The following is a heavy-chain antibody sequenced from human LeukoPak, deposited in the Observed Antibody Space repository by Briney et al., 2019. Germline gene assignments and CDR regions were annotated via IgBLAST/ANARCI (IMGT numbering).Heavy chain of an antibody. D-gene: IGHD3-10*01. Sequence: GGSLSLSCAASGFTFSDYYMRWIRQAPGEGRGWVAYISSSGSNIYHADSVKGRFTICRDNAKNSLYLQMNSLRAEDTALYYCARDSITMVRGVEYYYYYYMDVWGKGTTVTVSS. V-gene: IGHV3-11*01. CDR2: ISSSGSNI. J-gene: IGHJ6*03. CDR1: GFTFSDYY. CDR3: ARDSITMVRGVEYYYYYYMDV.